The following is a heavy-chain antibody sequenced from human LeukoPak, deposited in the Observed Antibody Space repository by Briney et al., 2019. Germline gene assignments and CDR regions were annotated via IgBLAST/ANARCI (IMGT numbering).Heavy chain of an antibody. CDR2: IYYSGST. CDR1: GGSISSYY. Sequence: SETLSLTCTVSGGSISSYYCGWIRQPPGKGLEWIGYIYYSGSTNYNPSLKSRVTISVDTSKNQFSLKLSSVTAADTAVYYCARGCSGDCPPDWYFDLWGRGTLVTVSS. V-gene: IGHV4-59*01. D-gene: IGHD2-21*02. J-gene: IGHJ2*01. CDR3: ARGCSGDCPPDWYFDL.